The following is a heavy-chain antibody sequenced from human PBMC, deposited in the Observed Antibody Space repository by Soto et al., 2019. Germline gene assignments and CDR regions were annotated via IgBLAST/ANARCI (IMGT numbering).Heavy chain of an antibody. Sequence: QVQLVQSGAEVKKPGASVKVSCKASGYTFTSYAISWVRQAPGQGLEWMGWISAYNGNTNYAQKLQGRVTMTTDTSTSNADMEMRSLRSDDTAVYYCARGWFGEFVDDFDFWGQGTLVTVSS. CDR2: ISAYNGNT. CDR1: GYTFTSYA. D-gene: IGHD3-10*01. J-gene: IGHJ4*02. CDR3: ARGWFGEFVDDFDF. V-gene: IGHV1-18*01.